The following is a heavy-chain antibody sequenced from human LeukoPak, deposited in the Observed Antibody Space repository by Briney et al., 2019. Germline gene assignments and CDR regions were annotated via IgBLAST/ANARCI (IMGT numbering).Heavy chain of an antibody. V-gene: IGHV3-33*01. J-gene: IGHJ4*02. CDR2: IWNEGRDK. CDR1: GFTFSAYG. CDR3: ARDSLGAIEYSSSSLDY. Sequence: PVGALRLSRAASGFTFSAYGMHSVRQAPGKGLEWVGIIWNEGRDKYYRASVKGRFTISRDNFKNPLYLQMDSLRAEDTAVYFCARDSLGAIEYSSSSLDYWGQGTLVTVST. D-gene: IGHD6-6*01.